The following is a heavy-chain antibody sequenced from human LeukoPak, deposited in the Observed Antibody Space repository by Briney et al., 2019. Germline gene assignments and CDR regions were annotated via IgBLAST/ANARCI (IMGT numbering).Heavy chain of an antibody. Sequence: SGGSLRLSCAASGFTVSTHYMTWVRQAPGKGLEWVSVIYSGGSTYYADSVTGRFTIPRDNSKNTLYLQMNSLRTEDTAVYYCARLPNYWGQGTLVTVSS. CDR2: IYSGGST. J-gene: IGHJ4*02. CDR1: GFTVSTHY. V-gene: IGHV3-66*02. CDR3: ARLPNY.